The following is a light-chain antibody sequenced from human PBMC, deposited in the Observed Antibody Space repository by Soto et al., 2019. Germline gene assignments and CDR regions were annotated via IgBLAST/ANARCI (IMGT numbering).Light chain of an antibody. J-gene: IGLJ2*01. CDR3: LLYFGGTVV. CDR2: SIS. CDR1: TGAVTSAYF. Sequence: QSVVTQEPSLTVSPGGTVTLNCGSSTGAVTSAYFPNWFQQKPGQAPRPLIYSISSKHSWTPARFSGSLLGDKAALTLSGVQPEDEADYYCLLYFGGTVVFGGGTKLTVL. V-gene: IGLV7-43*01.